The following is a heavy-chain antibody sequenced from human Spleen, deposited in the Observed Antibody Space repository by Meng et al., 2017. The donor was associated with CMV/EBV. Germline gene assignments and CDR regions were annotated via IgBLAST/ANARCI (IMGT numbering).Heavy chain of an antibody. CDR1: GFNFDDYA. Sequence: SLKISCVASGFNFDDYAMQWVRQGPGKGLEWVSGISWNTGTIGYADSVKGRFTISRDNAKKSVYRQMKNLRPEDTALYYCAKDRGGGVGRFEAFDLWGQGAMVTVSS. CDR2: ISWNTGTI. D-gene: IGHD3-10*01. CDR3: AKDRGGGVGRFEAFDL. V-gene: IGHV3-9*01. J-gene: IGHJ3*01.